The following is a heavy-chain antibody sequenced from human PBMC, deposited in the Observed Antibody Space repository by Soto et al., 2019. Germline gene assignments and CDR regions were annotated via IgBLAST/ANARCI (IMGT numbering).Heavy chain of an antibody. CDR2: ISNDGSDI. V-gene: IGHV3-74*01. D-gene: IGHD2-21*01. J-gene: IGHJ5*01. Sequence: EVHVVESGGGLVQPGGSLRLSCEASGATFANYWMHWVRQVPGKGLVWVSRISNDGSDITYADSVKGRLTASRDNPKTMVALQMNNPTLEDTAVYYCTRDIPPKWSESWGQGTLVTVSS. CDR1: GATFANYW. CDR3: TRDIPPKWSES.